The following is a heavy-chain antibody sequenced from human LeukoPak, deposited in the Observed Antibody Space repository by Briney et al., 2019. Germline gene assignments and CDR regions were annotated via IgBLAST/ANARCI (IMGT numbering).Heavy chain of an antibody. D-gene: IGHD6-19*01. Sequence: GGTLRLSCAASGFTFDSYGMNWVRQAPGKGLEWVSGISGSGVYTYYADSVKGRFTISRDNSKNTLYLVMNSLRVDDTAVYYCAKMRRAEQSPRGAFDIWGQGTMVTVSS. CDR2: ISGSGVYT. CDR1: GFTFDSYG. CDR3: AKMRRAEQSPRGAFDI. V-gene: IGHV3-23*01. J-gene: IGHJ3*02.